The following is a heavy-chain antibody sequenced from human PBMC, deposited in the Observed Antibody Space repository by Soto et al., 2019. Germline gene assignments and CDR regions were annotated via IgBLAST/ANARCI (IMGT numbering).Heavy chain of an antibody. J-gene: IGHJ4*02. CDR3: ARDGVPIAGRSGYFDY. V-gene: IGHV1-46*01. CDR2: INPSRGLT. CDR1: GYTFTNYY. Sequence: QVQLVQSGAEVKTPGASVKVSCKASGYTFTNYYIHWVRQTPGQGPEWIGVINPSRGLTTYSQRFQGGVSMTRDTSTTTVYMELSSLRSEDTAIYYCARDGVPIAGRSGYFDYWGPGTEVTVSS. D-gene: IGHD6-19*01.